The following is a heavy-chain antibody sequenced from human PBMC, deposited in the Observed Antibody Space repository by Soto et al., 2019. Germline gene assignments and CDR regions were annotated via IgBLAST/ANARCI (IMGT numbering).Heavy chain of an antibody. V-gene: IGHV3-23*01. D-gene: IGHD3-22*01. Sequence: GGSLRLSCAAPGFTFSSYAMSWVRQAPGKGLEWVSAISGSGGSTYYADSVKGRFTISRDNSKNTLYLQMNSLRAEDTAVYYCAKGSITMIVVVITPVFDYWGQGTLVTVSS. CDR3: AKGSITMIVVVITPVFDY. J-gene: IGHJ4*02. CDR1: GFTFSSYA. CDR2: ISGSGGST.